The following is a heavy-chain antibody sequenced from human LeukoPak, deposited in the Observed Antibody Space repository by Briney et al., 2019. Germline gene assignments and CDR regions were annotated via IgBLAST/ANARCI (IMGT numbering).Heavy chain of an antibody. Sequence: ASVKVSCKASGYTFTSYYMHWVRQAPGQGLEWMGWINPNSGGTNYAQKFQGRVTMTRDTSISAAYMELSRLRSDDTAVYYCARGWFGELSNFDYWGQGTLVTVSS. CDR3: ARGWFGELSNFDY. V-gene: IGHV1-2*02. CDR2: INPNSGGT. J-gene: IGHJ4*02. D-gene: IGHD3-10*01. CDR1: GYTFTSYY.